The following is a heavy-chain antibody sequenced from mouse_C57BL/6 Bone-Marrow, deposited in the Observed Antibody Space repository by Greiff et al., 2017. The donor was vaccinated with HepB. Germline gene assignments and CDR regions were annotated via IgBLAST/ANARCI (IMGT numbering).Heavy chain of an antibody. V-gene: IGHV5-4*01. D-gene: IGHD2-1*01. CDR3: ARDNGNFYAMDY. CDR1: GFTFSSYA. Sequence: EVQLVESGGGLVKPGGSLKLSCAASGFTFSSYAMSWVRQTPEKRLEWVATISDGGSYTYYPDNVKGRFTISSDNAKNNLYRQMSHLKSEDTAMYYCARDNGNFYAMDYWGQGTSVTVSS. CDR2: ISDGGSYT. J-gene: IGHJ4*01.